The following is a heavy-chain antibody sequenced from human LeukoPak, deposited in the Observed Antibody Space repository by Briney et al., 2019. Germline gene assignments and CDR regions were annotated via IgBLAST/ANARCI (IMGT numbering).Heavy chain of an antibody. CDR1: GGSISSYY. Sequence: SETLSLTCTVSGGSISSYYWSWIRQPPGKGLEWIGYIYYSGSTNYNPSLKSRVTISVDTSKNQFSLKLSSVTAADTAVYYCARLVVPAAARFDYWGQGTLVTVSS. CDR3: ARLVVPAAARFDY. J-gene: IGHJ4*02. V-gene: IGHV4-59*01. CDR2: IYYSGST. D-gene: IGHD2-2*01.